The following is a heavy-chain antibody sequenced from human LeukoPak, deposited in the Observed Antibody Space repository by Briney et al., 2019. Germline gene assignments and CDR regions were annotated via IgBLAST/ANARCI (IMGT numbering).Heavy chain of an antibody. CDR2: IWYDGSNK. V-gene: IGHV3-33*01. CDR1: GFTFSSYG. Sequence: PGGSLRLSCAASGFTFSSYGIHWVRQAPGKGLEWVAVIWYDGSNKYYADSVKGRFTISRDNSKNMLYLQMNSLRAEDTAVYYCARDKVRFDYWGQGTLVTVSS. CDR3: ARDKVRFDY. D-gene: IGHD3-10*01. J-gene: IGHJ4*02.